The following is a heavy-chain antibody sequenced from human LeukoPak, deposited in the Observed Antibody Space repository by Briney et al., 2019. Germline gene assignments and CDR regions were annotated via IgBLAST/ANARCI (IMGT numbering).Heavy chain of an antibody. CDR2: ISAYSGNT. D-gene: IGHD2-21*02. V-gene: IGHV1-18*01. J-gene: IGHJ6*03. CDR3: ARNHPLRDCGGDCYQTSYYYMDV. Sequence: ASVKVSCKASDYTFTSYGISWVQQAPGQGREWMRWISAYSGNTNYAQKLQGRVTMTTDTSTSTAYMELRSLRSDDTAVYYCARNHPLRDCGGDCYQTSYYYMDVWGKGTTVTVSS. CDR1: DYTFTSYG.